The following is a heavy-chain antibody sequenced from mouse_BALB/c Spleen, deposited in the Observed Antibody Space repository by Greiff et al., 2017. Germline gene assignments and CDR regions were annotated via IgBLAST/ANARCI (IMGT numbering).Heavy chain of an antibody. CDR2: IRSKSNNYAT. J-gene: IGHJ3*01. Sequence: VQRVESGGGLVQPKGSLKLSCAASGFTFNTYAMNWVRQAPGKGLEWVARIRSKSNNYATYYADSVKDRFTISRDDSQSMLYLQMNNLKTEDTAMYYCVRHEGYDGYYPAWFAYWGQGTLVTVSA. CDR3: VRHEGYDGYYPAWFAY. D-gene: IGHD2-3*01. CDR1: GFTFNTYA. V-gene: IGHV10-1*02.